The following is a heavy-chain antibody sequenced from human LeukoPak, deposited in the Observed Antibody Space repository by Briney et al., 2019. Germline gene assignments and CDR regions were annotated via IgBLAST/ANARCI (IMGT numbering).Heavy chain of an antibody. V-gene: IGHV3-30-3*01. CDR3: ERAGLSYDSSGYLDY. Sequence: GWSLTLSCVASGFTLSSYAMHWVRQPPGNGLEWVGVISYDGSNKYYADSVKGRFTISRDNSKNTLYLQMSSLRAEDTAVYYCERAGLSYDSSGYLDYWGQGTLVTVSS. J-gene: IGHJ4*02. D-gene: IGHD3-22*01. CDR1: GFTLSSYA. CDR2: ISYDGSNK.